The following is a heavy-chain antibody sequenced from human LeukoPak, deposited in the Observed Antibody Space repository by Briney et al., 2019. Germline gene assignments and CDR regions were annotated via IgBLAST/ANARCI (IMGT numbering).Heavy chain of an antibody. V-gene: IGHV1-2*02. CDR2: INPNSGGT. CDR3: ASGYCSGGSCYSEEYFDY. Sequence: ASVKVSCKASGYTFTGYYMHWVRQAPGQGLEWMGWINPNSGGTNYAQEFQGRVTMTRDTSISTAYMELSRLRSDDTAVYYCASGYCSGGSCYSEEYFDYWGQGTLVTVSS. CDR1: GYTFTGYY. J-gene: IGHJ4*02. D-gene: IGHD2-15*01.